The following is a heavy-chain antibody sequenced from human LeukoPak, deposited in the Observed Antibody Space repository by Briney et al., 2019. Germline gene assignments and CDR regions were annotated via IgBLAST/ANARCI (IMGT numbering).Heavy chain of an antibody. Sequence: GGSLRLSCAASGFSLSSSAMNWVRQAPGKGLEWVSSINNVASHIYYAGSVRGRFTISRDNAKNSVYLQMNSLRAEDTAVYYCTRDATYYLRYGYFDYWGQGTLVTVSS. D-gene: IGHD2/OR15-2a*01. CDR3: TRDATYYLRYGYFDY. V-gene: IGHV3-21*01. CDR2: INNVASHI. J-gene: IGHJ4*02. CDR1: GFSLSSSA.